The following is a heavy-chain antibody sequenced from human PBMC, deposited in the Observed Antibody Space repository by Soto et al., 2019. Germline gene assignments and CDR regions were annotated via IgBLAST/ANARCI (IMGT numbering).Heavy chain of an antibody. Sequence: GGSLRLSCAASGFTFSNYAMSWVRQAPGKGLEWVSSTSADGATTFYADSVKGRFTVLRDNSRNMLYVQMHSLRAEDTAVYYCATISEAGSSHYWGQGTLVTVSS. CDR2: TSADGATT. CDR3: ATISEAGSSHY. J-gene: IGHJ4*02. D-gene: IGHD6-19*01. V-gene: IGHV3-23*01. CDR1: GFTFSNYA.